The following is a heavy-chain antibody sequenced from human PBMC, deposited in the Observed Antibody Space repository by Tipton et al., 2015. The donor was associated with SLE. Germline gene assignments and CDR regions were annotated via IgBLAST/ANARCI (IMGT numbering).Heavy chain of an antibody. Sequence: TLSLTCTVSSGSVSSGRYYWSWIRQPPGKGLEWIGYIYHTGSTSNNPSLKSRVTISVDRSKNQFSLKLSSVTAADTAVYYCARAGDSRDFDGFDIWGQGTMVTVSS. CDR2: IYHTGST. CDR3: ARAGDSRDFDGFDI. V-gene: IGHV4-30-2*01. CDR1: SGSVSSGRYY. J-gene: IGHJ3*02. D-gene: IGHD6-13*01.